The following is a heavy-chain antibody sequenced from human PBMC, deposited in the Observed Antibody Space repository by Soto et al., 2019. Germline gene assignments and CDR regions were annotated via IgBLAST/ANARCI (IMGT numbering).Heavy chain of an antibody. D-gene: IGHD4-17*01. CDR1: GFSVSTSGVG. V-gene: IGHV2-5*02. Sequence: QITLKESGPTLVKPTQTLTLTCTFSGFSVSTSGVGVGWIRQPPGKALEWLALISWDDDKRYSPSLKSRLTITKDTSKNQVVLTMTNMDPVDTATYYCAYGDYVGNWFDPWGQGTLVTVSS. J-gene: IGHJ5*02. CDR2: ISWDDDK. CDR3: AYGDYVGNWFDP.